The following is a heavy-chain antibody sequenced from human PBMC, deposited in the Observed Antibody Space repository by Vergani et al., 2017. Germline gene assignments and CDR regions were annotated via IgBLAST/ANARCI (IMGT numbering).Heavy chain of an antibody. CDR3: ARVYYDSSGYYYGELFDY. Sequence: QVHLVESGGGVVQPGGSLRLSCAASGFIFNYYGINWVRQAPGKGLEWVSFIRSDGGSEMYADSVRGRFTISRDNAKNSLYLQMNSLRAEDTAVYYCARVYYDSSGYYYGELFDYWGQGTLVTVSS. V-gene: IGHV3-30*02. D-gene: IGHD3-22*01. CDR1: GFIFNYYG. J-gene: IGHJ4*02. CDR2: IRSDGGSE.